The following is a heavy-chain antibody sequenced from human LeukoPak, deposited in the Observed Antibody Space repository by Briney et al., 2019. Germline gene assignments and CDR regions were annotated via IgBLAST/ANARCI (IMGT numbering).Heavy chain of an antibody. J-gene: IGHJ3*02. CDR3: ARGMAVTIVNAFDI. CDR1: GYTFTGYY. CDR2: ISAYNGNT. V-gene: IGHV1-18*04. Sequence: VASVTVSCKASGYTFTGYYMHWVRQAPGQGLEWMGWISAYNGNTNYAQKLQGRVTMTTDTSTSTAYMELRSLRSDDTAVYYCARGMAVTIVNAFDIWGQGTMVTVSS. D-gene: IGHD2-21*02.